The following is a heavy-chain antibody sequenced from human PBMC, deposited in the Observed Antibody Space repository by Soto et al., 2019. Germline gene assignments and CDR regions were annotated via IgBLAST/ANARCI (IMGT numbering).Heavy chain of an antibody. CDR3: ARSIVVVTALDY. CDR1: GYTFTSYA. J-gene: IGHJ4*02. V-gene: IGHV1-3*05. D-gene: IGHD2-21*02. CDR2: INAGNGNT. Sequence: QVQLVQSGAEEKKPGASVKVSWKASGYTFTSYAMHWVRQAPGQRLEWMGWINAGNGNTKYSQKFQGRVTITRDTSASTAYMELSSLRSEDTAVYYCARSIVVVTALDYWGQGTLVTVSS.